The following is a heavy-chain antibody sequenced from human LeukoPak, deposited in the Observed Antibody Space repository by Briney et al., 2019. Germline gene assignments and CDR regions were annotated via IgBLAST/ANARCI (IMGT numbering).Heavy chain of an antibody. CDR1: GGSISSGDYY. J-gene: IGHJ4*02. V-gene: IGHV4-30-4*01. CDR3: ARSFGDLVIYFDY. CDR2: IYYSGST. Sequence: SETLSLTCTVSGGSISSGDYYWSWIRQPPGKGLEWIGHIYYSGSTYYNPSLKSRVTISVDTSKNQFSLKLSSVTAADTAVYYCARSFGDLVIYFDYWGQGTLVTVSS. D-gene: IGHD2-21*02.